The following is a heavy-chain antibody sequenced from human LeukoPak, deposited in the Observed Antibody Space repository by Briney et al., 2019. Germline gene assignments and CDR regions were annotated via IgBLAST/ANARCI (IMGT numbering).Heavy chain of an antibody. CDR3: ARAPITSPFYFDY. CDR2: INWSGGST. J-gene: IGHJ4*02. V-gene: IGHV3-20*04. D-gene: IGHD2-2*01. CDR1: GFAFDEHG. Sequence: AGGSLRLSCTASGFAFDEHGMSWVRQVPGKGLEWGSGINWSGGSTGYADPLRGRFTISRDNAKNSLYLQMDSLRAEDTALYYCARAPITSPFYFDYWGQGTLVTVSS.